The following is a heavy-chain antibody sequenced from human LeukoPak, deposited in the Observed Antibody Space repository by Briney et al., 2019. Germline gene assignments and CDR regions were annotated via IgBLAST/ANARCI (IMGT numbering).Heavy chain of an antibody. CDR2: IYYSGST. CDR1: GGSISSYY. V-gene: IGHV4-59*01. J-gene: IGHJ4*02. D-gene: IGHD1-26*01. CDR3: AREGFSGSYYDY. Sequence: SETLSLTCTVSGGSISSYYWSWIRQPPGKRLEWIGYIYYSGSTNYNPSLKSRVTISVDTSKNQFSLKLGSVTAADTAVYFCAREGFSGSYYDYWGQGTLVTVSS.